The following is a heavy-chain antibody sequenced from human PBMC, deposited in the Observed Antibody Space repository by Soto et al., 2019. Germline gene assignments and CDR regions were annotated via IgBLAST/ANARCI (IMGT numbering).Heavy chain of an antibody. CDR1: GDSISSDKW. CDR2: VYHSGNT. Sequence: SQTLSLTCAVSGDSISSDKWWSWVRQHPGKGLEWIGEVYHSGNTNYNPSLKRRVIISVDKSKNQFSFKLSSVTDADTAMYYCARSWNKVGAAFAVGYFDFWGLGTLVTVSS. J-gene: IGHJ4*02. V-gene: IGHV4-4*02. D-gene: IGHD1-26*01. CDR3: ARSWNKVGAAFAVGYFDF.